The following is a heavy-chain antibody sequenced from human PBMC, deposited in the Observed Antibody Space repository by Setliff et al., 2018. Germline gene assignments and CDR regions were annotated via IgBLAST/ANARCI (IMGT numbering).Heavy chain of an antibody. CDR1: GFFFRSYE. V-gene: IGHV3-48*03. J-gene: IGHJ4*02. CDR3: ARSLNGSQQRYDC. D-gene: IGHD3-10*01. Sequence: PGGSLRLSCAASGFFFRSYEMNWVRQTPGKGLEWVSYINSGGTKIYYADSVEGRFTISRDNGKNSLFLQMNSVRAEDTAVYYCARSLNGSQQRYDCWGQGARVT. CDR2: INSGGTKI.